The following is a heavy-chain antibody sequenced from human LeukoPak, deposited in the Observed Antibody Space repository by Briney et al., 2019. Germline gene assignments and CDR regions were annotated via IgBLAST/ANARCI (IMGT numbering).Heavy chain of an antibody. CDR2: ISYDGNNK. CDR1: GFTFSNYG. V-gene: IGHV3-30*18. CDR3: AKGQIWGIRGYFDY. D-gene: IGHD3-16*01. Sequence: PGGSLRLSCAASGFTFSNYGMHWVRQAPGKGLEWVAVISYDGNNKYYTDSVKGRFTISRDNSKNTLYLQMTSLRAEDTAVYYCAKGQIWGIRGYFDYWGQGTLVTVSS. J-gene: IGHJ4*02.